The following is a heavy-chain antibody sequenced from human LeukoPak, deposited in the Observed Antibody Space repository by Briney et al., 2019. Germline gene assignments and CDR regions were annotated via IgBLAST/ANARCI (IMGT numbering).Heavy chain of an antibody. CDR1: GGSISSYY. D-gene: IGHD6-13*01. CDR3: ARDMGSSSWIDAFDI. CDR2: IDTSGST. V-gene: IGHV4-4*07. Sequence: PSETLSLTCTVSGGSISSYYWSWIRQPAGKGLEWIGRIDTSGSTNYNPSLKSRVTMSVDTSKNQFSLKLSSVTAADTAVYYCARDMGSSSWIDAFDIWGQGTMVTVSS. J-gene: IGHJ3*02.